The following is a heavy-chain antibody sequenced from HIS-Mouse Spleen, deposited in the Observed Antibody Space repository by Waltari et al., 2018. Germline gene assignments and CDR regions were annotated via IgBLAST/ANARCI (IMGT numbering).Heavy chain of an antibody. Sequence: QLQLQESGPGLVKPSETLSLTCTVSGGSISSSSYYWGWIRQPPGKGLEWIGGIYYGGGTYYNPSRKSRVSISVDTSKNQFSLKLSSVTAADTAVYYCAREIPYSSSWYDWYFDLWGRGTLVTVSS. V-gene: IGHV4-39*07. CDR1: GGSISSSSYY. D-gene: IGHD6-13*01. CDR3: AREIPYSSSWYDWYFDL. J-gene: IGHJ2*01. CDR2: IYYGGGT.